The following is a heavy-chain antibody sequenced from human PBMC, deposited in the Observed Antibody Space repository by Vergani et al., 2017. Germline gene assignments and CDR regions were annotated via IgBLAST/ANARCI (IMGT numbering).Heavy chain of an antibody. D-gene: IGHD6-19*01. V-gene: IGHV3-23*01. J-gene: IGHJ4*02. CDR1: GFTFSSYA. CDR2: ISGSGGST. CDR3: AKDRWYSSGWSPSFDY. Sequence: EVQLLESGGGLVQPGGSLRLSCAASGFTFSSYAMSWVRQAPGKGLEWVSAISGSGGSTYYADSVKGRFTISRDNSKNTLYLQMNSLRAEDTAVYYCAKDRWYSSGWSPSFDYWGQGTLVTVSS.